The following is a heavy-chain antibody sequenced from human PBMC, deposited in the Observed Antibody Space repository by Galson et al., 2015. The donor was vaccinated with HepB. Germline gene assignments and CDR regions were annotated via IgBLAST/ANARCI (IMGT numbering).Heavy chain of an antibody. Sequence: SLRLSCAASGFIFSSYGMHWVRQAPGKGLEWMAVIWYDGSNKYYADSVKGRFTISRDNSKNTLYLQMNSLRAEDTAVYYCARLGVVVVAATGEGLIDYWGQGTLVTVSS. J-gene: IGHJ4*02. CDR3: ARLGVVVVAATGEGLIDY. CDR2: IWYDGSNK. D-gene: IGHD2-15*01. CDR1: GFIFSSYG. V-gene: IGHV3-33*01.